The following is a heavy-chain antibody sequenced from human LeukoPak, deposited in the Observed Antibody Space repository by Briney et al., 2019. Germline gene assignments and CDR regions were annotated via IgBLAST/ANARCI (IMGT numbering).Heavy chain of an antibody. CDR1: GFTFSSYA. D-gene: IGHD3-10*01. V-gene: IGHV3-23*01. CDR3: AKVWFGEDTYLDF. J-gene: IGHJ4*02. CDR2: ISGTGGST. Sequence: PGGSLRLSCAASGFTFSSYAMSWVRQAPGKGLEWVSGISGTGGSTYYADSVKGRFTISRDNSKNTLYLQINSLRAEDTAVYFCAKVWFGEDTYLDFWGQGTLVTVSS.